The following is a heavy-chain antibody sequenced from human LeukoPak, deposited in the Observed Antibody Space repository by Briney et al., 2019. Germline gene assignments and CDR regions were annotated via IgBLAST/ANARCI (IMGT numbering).Heavy chain of an antibody. CDR3: AREGWLQSIDY. CDR2: ISFSHHT. J-gene: IGHJ4*02. V-gene: IGHV3-11*06. D-gene: IGHD5-24*01. Sequence: PGGSLRLSCAASGFTFSDHYMSWIRQAPGKGLEWISYISFSHHTNYADSVKGRFTISRDDARNSLFLQMNSLRAEDTAVYYCAREGWLQSIDYWGQGTLVTVSS. CDR1: GFTFSDHY.